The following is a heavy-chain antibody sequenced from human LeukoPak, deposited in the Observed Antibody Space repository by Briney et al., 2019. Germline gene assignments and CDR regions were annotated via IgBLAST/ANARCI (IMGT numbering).Heavy chain of an antibody. CDR1: GFTFSNAW. CDR3: ARELASGD. D-gene: IGHD6-13*01. CDR2: INTDGNST. J-gene: IGHJ4*02. Sequence: PGGSLRLSCAASGFTFSNAWMNWVRQAPGKGLVWVSQINTDGNSTTYADSVKGRFTVSRDNAKNTLYLQMNSLRAEDTAVYYCARELASGDWGQGTLVTVSS. V-gene: IGHV3-74*01.